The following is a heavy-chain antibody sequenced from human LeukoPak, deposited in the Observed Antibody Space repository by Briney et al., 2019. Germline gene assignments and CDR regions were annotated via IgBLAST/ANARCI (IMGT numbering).Heavy chain of an antibody. CDR1: GGSISSSSYY. J-gene: IGHJ4*02. Sequence: SETLSLTCTVSGGSISSSSYYWGWIRQPPGKGLEWIGSIYYSGSTYYNPSLKSRVTISVDTSKNQFSLKLSSVTAADTAAYYCARSRKYYFDYWGQGTLVTVSS. CDR3: ARSRKYYFDY. CDR2: IYYSGST. V-gene: IGHV4-39*01.